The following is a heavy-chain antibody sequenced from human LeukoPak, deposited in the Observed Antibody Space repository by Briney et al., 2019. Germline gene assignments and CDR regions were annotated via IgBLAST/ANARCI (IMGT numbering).Heavy chain of an antibody. D-gene: IGHD3-16*01. CDR1: GVSVSTYY. J-gene: IGHJ5*02. CDR3: ARRNGGNWFDP. CDR2: MHYSGST. V-gene: IGHV4-59*08. Sequence: KPSETLSLTCSVSGVSVSTYYWSWIRQPPGKGLEWIGYMHYSGSTNYNPSLKSRVTISVDTSKNQISLKLSSVTAADTAVYYCARRNGGNWFDPWGQGTLVTVSS.